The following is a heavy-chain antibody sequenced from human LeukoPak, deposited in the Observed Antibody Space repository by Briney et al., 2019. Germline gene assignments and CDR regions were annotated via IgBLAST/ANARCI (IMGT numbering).Heavy chain of an antibody. CDR1: GFTFSRYG. D-gene: IGHD3-22*01. J-gene: IGHJ2*01. V-gene: IGHV3-30*18. CDR3: AKDLYDSSGYYYRYFDL. CDR2: ISSDGTNK. Sequence: GRSLRLSCAASGFTFSRYGMYWVRQAPGKGLEWVAVISSDGTNKYYADSVKGRFTISRDNSKNTLYLQMNSLRAEDTAVYYCAKDLYDSSGYYYRYFDLWGRGTLVTVSS.